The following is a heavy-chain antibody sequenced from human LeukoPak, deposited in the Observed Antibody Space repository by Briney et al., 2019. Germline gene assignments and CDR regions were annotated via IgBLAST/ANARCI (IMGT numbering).Heavy chain of an antibody. Sequence: SETLSLTCTVSGGSISSYYWSWIRQPPGKGLEWIGYIYYSGSTNYNPSLKSRVTISVDTSKNQFSLKLSSVTAADTAVYYCARFQLFDLEPYGMDVWGQGTTVTVSS. V-gene: IGHV4-59*01. D-gene: IGHD2-21*01. CDR2: IYYSGST. CDR1: GGSISSYY. CDR3: ARFQLFDLEPYGMDV. J-gene: IGHJ6*02.